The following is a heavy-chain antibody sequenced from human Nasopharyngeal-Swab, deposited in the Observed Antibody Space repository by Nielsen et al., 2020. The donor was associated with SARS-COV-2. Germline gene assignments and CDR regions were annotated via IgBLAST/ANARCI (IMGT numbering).Heavy chain of an antibody. Sequence: LKISCAASGFTFSSYWMHWVRQAPGKGLVWVSRINSDGSSTSYADSVKGRFTISRDNAKNTLYLQMNSLRAEDTAVYYCARDLYYDYVWGSYRYENYYYGMDVWGQGTTVTVSS. J-gene: IGHJ6*02. CDR3: ARDLYYDYVWGSYRYENYYYGMDV. V-gene: IGHV3-74*01. CDR2: INSDGSST. D-gene: IGHD3-16*02. CDR1: GFTFSSYW.